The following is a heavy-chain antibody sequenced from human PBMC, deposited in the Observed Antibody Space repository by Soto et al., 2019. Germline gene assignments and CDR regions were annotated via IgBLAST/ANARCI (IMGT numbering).Heavy chain of an antibody. D-gene: IGHD3-22*01. CDR3: AKNTEPGGTMIVGYYGMDV. CDR1: GFTFSSYC. V-gene: IGHV3-30*18. Sequence: GGTLRLSCAASGFTFSSYCVHWVRQAPGKGQEWVAVISYDGSNKYYADTVKGRFTISRDNSKNTLYLQMNSLRAEDTALYYCAKNTEPGGTMIVGYYGMDVWGQGTTVTVSS. CDR2: ISYDGSNK. J-gene: IGHJ6*02.